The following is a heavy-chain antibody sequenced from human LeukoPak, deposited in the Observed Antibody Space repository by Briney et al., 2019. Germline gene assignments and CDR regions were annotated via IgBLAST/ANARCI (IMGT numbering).Heavy chain of an antibody. Sequence: GRSLRLSCAVSGFTLRSYAMHWVRQAPGKGLEWVAVISYDGSNKYYADSVKGLFTISRDNSTNTLYLQMNSLRAEDTAVYYCASIAAAGQDDAFDIWGQGTMVTVSS. CDR1: GFTLRSYA. D-gene: IGHD6-13*01. V-gene: IGHV3-30*04. CDR3: ASIAAAGQDDAFDI. CDR2: ISYDGSNK. J-gene: IGHJ3*02.